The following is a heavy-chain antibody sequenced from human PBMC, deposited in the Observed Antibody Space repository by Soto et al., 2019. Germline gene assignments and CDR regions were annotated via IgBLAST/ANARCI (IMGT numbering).Heavy chain of an antibody. D-gene: IGHD6-19*01. J-gene: IGHJ6*02. Sequence: QVQLQESGPGLVKPSQTLSLTCTVSGGSITSGGYYWSWIRQHPGKGLEWIGYIYYSGSTSYNPSLESRVTISVDTSKNQFSLNLGSVTAADTAVYYCVAVAAEYYYYGMDVWGQGTTVTVSS. CDR3: VAVAAEYYYYGMDV. V-gene: IGHV4-31*03. CDR2: IYYSGST. CDR1: GGSITSGGYY.